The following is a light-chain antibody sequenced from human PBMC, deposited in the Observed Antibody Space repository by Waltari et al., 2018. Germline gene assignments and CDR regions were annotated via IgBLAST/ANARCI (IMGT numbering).Light chain of an antibody. J-gene: IGLJ3*02. V-gene: IGLV1-44*01. CDR2: NDN. CDR1: NSNIGGHS. CDR3: AVWDDSLGGV. Sequence: QSVLTQPPSVSGTPGQSVTIPCSGSNSNIGGHSVNWYQQLPGTAPKLLIYNDNQGPSGVPDRFSASKSGTSASLAITGLQSEDDAYYYCAVWDDSLGGVFGGGTKLTVL.